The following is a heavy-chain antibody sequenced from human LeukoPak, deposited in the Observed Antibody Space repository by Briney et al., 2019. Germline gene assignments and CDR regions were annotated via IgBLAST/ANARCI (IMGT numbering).Heavy chain of an antibody. CDR3: ARDSRRDSSGYSIDY. CDR2: IYTSGST. D-gene: IGHD3-22*01. CDR1: GGSISSYY. Sequence: PSETLSLTCTVSGGSISSYYWSWIRQPAGKGLEWIGRIYTSGSTNYNPSLKSRVTISVDTSKNQFSLKLSSVTAADTAVYYCARDSRRDSSGYSIDYWGQGTLVTVSS. J-gene: IGHJ4*02. V-gene: IGHV4-4*07.